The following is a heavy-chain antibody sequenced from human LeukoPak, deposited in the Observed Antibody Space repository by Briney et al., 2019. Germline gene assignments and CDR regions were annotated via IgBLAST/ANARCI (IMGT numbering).Heavy chain of an antibody. D-gene: IGHD3-3*01. CDR2: FDPEDGET. Sequence: ASVKVSCKVSGYTLTELSMHWVRQAPGKGLEWMGGFDPEDGETIYAQKFQGRVTMTEDTSTDTAYMELSSLGSEDTAVYYCATRAEWLYPYYYYYMDVWGKGTTVTVSS. CDR1: GYTLTELS. J-gene: IGHJ6*03. V-gene: IGHV1-24*01. CDR3: ATRAEWLYPYYYYYMDV.